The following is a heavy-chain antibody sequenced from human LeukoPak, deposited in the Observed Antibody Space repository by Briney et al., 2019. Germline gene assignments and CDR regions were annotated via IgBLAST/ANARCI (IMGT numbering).Heavy chain of an antibody. V-gene: IGHV3-23*01. D-gene: IGHD2-2*01. Sequence: GGSLRLSCAASGFTFSSYAMSWVRQAPGKGLEWVSAISGSGGSTYYADSVKGRFTISTDNSKNTLYLQMNSLRAEDTAVYYCAKGRKGYCSSTSCYFRGYFQHWGQGTLVTVSS. J-gene: IGHJ1*01. CDR3: AKGRKGYCSSTSCYFRGYFQH. CDR2: ISGSGGST. CDR1: GFTFSSYA.